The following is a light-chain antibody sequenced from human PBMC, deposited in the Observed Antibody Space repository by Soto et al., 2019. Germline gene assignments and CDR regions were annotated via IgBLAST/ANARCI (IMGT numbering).Light chain of an antibody. Sequence: EIVLTQSPATLSLSPGERATLSCRASQTVNGYLAWYQHKLGQAPRLLIYDTSNRATGVPARFSGSGSGTSFHLPLSSLEPEDSAVYYCQQRYGWPSFGQGTKLEIK. J-gene: IGKJ2*01. CDR2: DTS. V-gene: IGKV3-11*01. CDR3: QQRYGWPS. CDR1: QTVNGY.